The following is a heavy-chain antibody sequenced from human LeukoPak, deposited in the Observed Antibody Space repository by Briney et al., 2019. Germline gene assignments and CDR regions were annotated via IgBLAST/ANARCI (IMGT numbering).Heavy chain of an antibody. V-gene: IGHV3-30-3*01. Sequence: GRSLRLSCAASGFTFSSYAMHWVRQAPGKGLEWVAVISYDGSNKYYADSVKGRFTISRDNSKNTLYLQMNSLRAEDTAVYYCARESKSVRRERTIAAAGTKPNAFDIWGQGTMVTVSS. J-gene: IGHJ3*02. CDR1: GFTFSSYA. CDR2: ISYDGSNK. CDR3: ARESKSVRRERTIAAAGTKPNAFDI. D-gene: IGHD6-13*01.